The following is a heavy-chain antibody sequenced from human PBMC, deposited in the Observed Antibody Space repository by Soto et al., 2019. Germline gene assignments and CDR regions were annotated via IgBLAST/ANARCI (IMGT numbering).Heavy chain of an antibody. J-gene: IGHJ6*02. D-gene: IGHD2-21*02. CDR3: AKGGGDSLRYGMDV. Sequence: EVQLLDSGGGLVQPGGALRLSCSASGFIFSSSAMNWVRQAPGKGLEWVSAISGSGGSIYYADSVKVRFTISRDNSKTTLYLQMDSLRAEDTAVYYCAKGGGDSLRYGMDVWGQGTTVTVSS. CDR2: ISGSGGSI. CDR1: GFIFSSSA. V-gene: IGHV3-23*01.